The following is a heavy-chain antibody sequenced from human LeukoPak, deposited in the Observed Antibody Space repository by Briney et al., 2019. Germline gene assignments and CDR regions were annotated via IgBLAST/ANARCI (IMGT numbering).Heavy chain of an antibody. Sequence: PGGALRLSCAASGFTFSSYSMNWVRQAPGKGLEWVSSISSSSSYIYYADSVKGGFTISRDNTKNSLYLQMNSMRAEDTAAYYCATDPVYCSGGSCYSGGSDYWGQGTLVTVSS. V-gene: IGHV3-21*01. D-gene: IGHD2-15*01. J-gene: IGHJ4*02. CDR1: GFTFSSYS. CDR2: ISSSSSYI. CDR3: ATDPVYCSGGSCYSGGSDY.